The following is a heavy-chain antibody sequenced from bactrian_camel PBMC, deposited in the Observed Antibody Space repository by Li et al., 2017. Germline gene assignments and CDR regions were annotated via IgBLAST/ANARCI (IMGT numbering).Heavy chain of an antibody. V-gene: IGHV3S40*01. J-gene: IGHJ4*01. Sequence: QLVESGGGLVQAGGSLRLSCAASGFTFSTYAMSWVRQAPGKGLEWVSAINSGGGGTYYADSVKGRFTISRDNAKNTVYLQLSSLKTEDMAMYYCASGIGWLMYNYWGQGTQVTVS. CDR1: GFTFSTYA. D-gene: IGHD1*01. CDR3: ASGIGWLMYNY. CDR2: INSGGGGT.